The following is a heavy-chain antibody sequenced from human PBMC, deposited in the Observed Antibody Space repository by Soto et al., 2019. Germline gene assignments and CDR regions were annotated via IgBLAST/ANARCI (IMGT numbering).Heavy chain of an antibody. D-gene: IGHD5-12*01. J-gene: IGHJ4*02. V-gene: IGHV4-34*01. Sequence: TSETLSLTCAVYGGSFSGYYWSWIRQPPGKGLEWIGEINHSGSTNYNPSLKSRVTISVDTSKNQFSLKLSSVTAADTAVYYCAKAGKWLRKTPFDYWGKGTLVTVSS. CDR2: INHSGST. CDR3: AKAGKWLRKTPFDY. CDR1: GGSFSGYY.